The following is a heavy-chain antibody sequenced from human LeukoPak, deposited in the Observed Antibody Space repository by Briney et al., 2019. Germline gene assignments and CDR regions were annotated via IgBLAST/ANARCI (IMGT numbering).Heavy chain of an antibody. D-gene: IGHD3-9*01. CDR2: IIPIFGTA. CDR1: GGTFSSYA. Sequence: ASVKVSCKASGGTFSSYAISWVRQAPGQGLEWMGGIIPIFGTANYAQKFQGRVTITADKSTSTAYMELSSLRSEDTAVYYCARASRRYFDWLYLDYWGQGTLVTVSS. V-gene: IGHV1-69*06. CDR3: ARASRRYFDWLYLDY. J-gene: IGHJ4*02.